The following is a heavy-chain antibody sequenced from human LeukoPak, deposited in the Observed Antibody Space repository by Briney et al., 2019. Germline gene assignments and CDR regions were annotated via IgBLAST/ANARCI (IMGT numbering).Heavy chain of an antibody. CDR1: GGSISSSH. J-gene: IGHJ3*02. CDR3: ARLCSSTSCYVSFDI. CDR2: ISYSGST. D-gene: IGHD2-2*01. V-gene: IGHV4-59*08. Sequence: SETLSLTCTVSGGSISSSHWCWIWQPPRTGREWIGYISYSGSTNYNPSLRSRVTISKDTFKNQFSLKLSSVTAADTAVYYCARLCSSTSCYVSFDIWGQGTMVTVSS.